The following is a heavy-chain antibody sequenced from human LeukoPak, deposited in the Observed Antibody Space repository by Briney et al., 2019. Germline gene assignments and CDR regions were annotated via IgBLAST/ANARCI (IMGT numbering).Heavy chain of an antibody. Sequence: GGSLRLSCAASGFTFSSYGMHWVRQAPGKGLEWVAFIRYDGSNKYYADSVKGRFTISRDNSKNTLYLQMNSLRAEDTAVYYCASEREDNAYYFDYWGQGTLVTVSS. J-gene: IGHJ4*02. V-gene: IGHV3-30*02. CDR1: GFTFSSYG. CDR3: ASEREDNAYYFDY. CDR2: IRYDGSNK. D-gene: IGHD2-2*01.